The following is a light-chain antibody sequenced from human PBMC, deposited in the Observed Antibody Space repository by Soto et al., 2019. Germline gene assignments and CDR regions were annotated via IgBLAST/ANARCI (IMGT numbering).Light chain of an antibody. Sequence: DIQMTQSPSSLSASVGDRVTITCRASQNINNYLNWYQQKPGTAPKLLIYTTSSLQSGVPSRFSGSRSGTDFTLTISSLQPENFVTYYCQQSYIPPFTFGHGTKVYIK. V-gene: IGKV1-39*01. J-gene: IGKJ3*01. CDR2: TTS. CDR3: QQSYIPPFT. CDR1: QNINNY.